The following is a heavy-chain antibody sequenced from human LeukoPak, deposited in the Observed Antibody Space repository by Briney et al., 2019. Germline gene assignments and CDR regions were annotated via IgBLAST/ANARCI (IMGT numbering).Heavy chain of an antibody. D-gene: IGHD5-24*01. J-gene: IGHJ4*02. Sequence: SETLSLTCTVSGGSISGGIYYWSWIRQPAGKGLEWIGRIYASGNTNYSPSLKSRVTISVDTSKNQFSLKLSSLTAADTAVYYCARGRDSPVAAGLDYWGQGTLVTVSS. V-gene: IGHV4-61*02. CDR1: GGSISGGIYY. CDR2: IYASGNT. CDR3: ARGRDSPVAAGLDY.